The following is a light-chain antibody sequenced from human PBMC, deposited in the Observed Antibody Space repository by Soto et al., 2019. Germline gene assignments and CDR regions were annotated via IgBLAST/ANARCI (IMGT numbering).Light chain of an antibody. CDR2: AAS. CDR3: QQSDSSPT. V-gene: IGKV1-39*01. CDR1: QSITNY. Sequence: DIQMTQSPSSLSASIGDRVTITCRASQSITNYLNWYQQTPGKTPKRLIYAASSLQDGVPARFSGSGSGTDFTLTISSLQPEDFATYYCQQSDSSPTVGQGTNVEIK. J-gene: IGKJ2*01.